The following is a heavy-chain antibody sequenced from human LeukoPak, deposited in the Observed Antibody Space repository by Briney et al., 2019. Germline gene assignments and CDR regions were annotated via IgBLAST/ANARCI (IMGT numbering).Heavy chain of an antibody. V-gene: IGHV3-33*06. CDR3: AKSLGESADY. CDR2: IYYDGSNK. D-gene: IGHD3-10*01. CDR1: GLSFSTYG. Sequence: GGSLRLSCAASGLSFSTYGMHWVRQAPGKGLEWVALIYYDGSNKSYADSVKGRFTISRDNSKNTLYLQMNSLIADDTAVYYCAKSLGESADYWGQGTLVTVSS. J-gene: IGHJ4*02.